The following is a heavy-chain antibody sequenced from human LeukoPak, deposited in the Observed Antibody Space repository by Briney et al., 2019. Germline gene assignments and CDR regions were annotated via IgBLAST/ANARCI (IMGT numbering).Heavy chain of an antibody. CDR2: ISYDGSNK. D-gene: IGHD6-6*01. CDR1: GFTFSSYA. Sequence: GGSLRLSCAASGFTFSSYAMHWVRQAPGKGLEWVAVISYDGSNKYYADSVKGRFTISRDNSTNTLYLQMNSLRAEDTAVYYCARAQRSSSSNYYYGMDVWGQGTTVTVSS. J-gene: IGHJ6*02. CDR3: ARAQRSSSSNYYYGMDV. V-gene: IGHV3-30-3*01.